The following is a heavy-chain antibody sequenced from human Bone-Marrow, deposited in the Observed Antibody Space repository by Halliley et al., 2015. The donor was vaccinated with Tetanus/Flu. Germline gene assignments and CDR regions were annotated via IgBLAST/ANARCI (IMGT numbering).Heavy chain of an antibody. D-gene: IGHD4-17*01. Sequence: SLRLSCEAAGSTVSSYAMSWVRQAPGEGLEWLSVISATDGTSYYADSVKGRFTISRDNSKNTRYLQMNALRADDTAVYYCAKLKYGDLGYDAFDIWGQGTMVTVSS. V-gene: IGHV3-23*01. CDR3: AKLKYGDLGYDAFDI. J-gene: IGHJ3*02. CDR1: GSTVSSYA. CDR2: ISATDGTS.